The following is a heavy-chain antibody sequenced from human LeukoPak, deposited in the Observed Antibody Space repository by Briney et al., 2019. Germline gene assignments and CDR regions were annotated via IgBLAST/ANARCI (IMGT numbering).Heavy chain of an antibody. V-gene: IGHV3-21*01. J-gene: IGHJ4*02. D-gene: IGHD3-9*01. Sequence: GGSLRLSCAASGFTFSSYSMNWVRQAPGKGLEWVSSISSSSSYIYYADSVKGRFTISRDNAKNSLYLQMNSLRAEDTAVYYCAREKSYYDILTGYYHWGQGTLVTVSS. CDR3: AREKSYYDILTGYYH. CDR1: GFTFSSYS. CDR2: ISSSSSYI.